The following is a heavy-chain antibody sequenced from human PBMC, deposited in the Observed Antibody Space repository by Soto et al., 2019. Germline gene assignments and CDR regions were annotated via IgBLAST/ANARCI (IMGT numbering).Heavy chain of an antibody. Sequence: SVKVSFKDAGGTFSSYAISWVRQAPVQGLEWMGGIIPIFGTANYAQKFQGRVTITADESTSTAYMELSSLRSEDTAVYYCARDHRNYGFRPRGMDVWGQGTKVTVYS. CDR2: IIPIFGTA. CDR3: ARDHRNYGFRPRGMDV. V-gene: IGHV1-69*13. J-gene: IGHJ6*02. CDR1: GGTFSSYA. D-gene: IGHD3-10*01.